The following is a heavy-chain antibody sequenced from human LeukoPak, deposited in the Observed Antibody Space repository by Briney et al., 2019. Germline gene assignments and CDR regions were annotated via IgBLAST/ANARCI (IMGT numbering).Heavy chain of an antibody. J-gene: IGHJ6*02. V-gene: IGHV3-23*01. CDR2: ISGSGGIT. CDR1: GFTFSSYR. Sequence: PGGPLRLSCAASGFTFSSYRMSWDRQAQGKGLEWVSAISGSGGITYYAASVKGRFTISRDNSKNTLYLQMNSLRAEDTAVYYCAKDGVVPAADAYYYYYGMDVWGQGTTVTVSS. D-gene: IGHD2-2*01. CDR3: AKDGVVPAADAYYYYYGMDV.